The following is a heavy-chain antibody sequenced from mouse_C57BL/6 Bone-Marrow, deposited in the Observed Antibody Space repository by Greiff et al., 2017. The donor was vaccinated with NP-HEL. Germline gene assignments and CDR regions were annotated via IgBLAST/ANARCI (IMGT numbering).Heavy chain of an antibody. CDR2: IYPSDSET. J-gene: IGHJ2*01. CDR3: ARGTMVTTVDY. D-gene: IGHD2-2*01. Sequence: QVQLQQPGAELVRPGSSVKLSCKASGCTFTSYWMDWVKQRPGQGLEWIGNIYPSDSETHYNQKFKDKATLTVDKSSSTAYMQLSSLTSEDSAVYYCARGTMVTTVDYWGQGTTLTVSS. V-gene: IGHV1-61*01. CDR1: GCTFTSYW.